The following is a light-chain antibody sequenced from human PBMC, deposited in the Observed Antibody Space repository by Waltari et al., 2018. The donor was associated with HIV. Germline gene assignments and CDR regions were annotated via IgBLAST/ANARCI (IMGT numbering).Light chain of an antibody. CDR3: QQYDNRPSYT. CDR1: QDISNY. Sequence: DIQMTQSPSSLSASVGDRVTITCQASQDISNYLNWYQQKPGKAPKLLIYDASNLETGVPSRFSGSGSGKDFTFTISSLQPEDIATYYCQQYDNRPSYTFGQGTKLEIK. V-gene: IGKV1-33*01. J-gene: IGKJ2*01. CDR2: DAS.